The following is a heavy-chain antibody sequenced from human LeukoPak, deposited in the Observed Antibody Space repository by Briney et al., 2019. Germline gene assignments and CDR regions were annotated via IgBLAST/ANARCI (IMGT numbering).Heavy chain of an antibody. CDR3: ARVAVAGPINKDAFDI. CDR2: ISYDGSNK. Sequence: PGGSLRLSCAASGFTFSSYAMHWVRQAPGKGLEWVAVISYDGSNKYYADSVKGRFTISRDNSKNTLYLQMNSLRAEDTAVYYCARVAVAGPINKDAFDIWGQGTMVTVSS. CDR1: GFTFSSYA. V-gene: IGHV3-30-3*01. J-gene: IGHJ3*02. D-gene: IGHD6-19*01.